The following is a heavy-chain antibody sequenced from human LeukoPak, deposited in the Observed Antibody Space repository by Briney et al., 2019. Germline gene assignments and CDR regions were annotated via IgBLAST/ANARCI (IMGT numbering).Heavy chain of an antibody. CDR1: GGSFSGYY. Sequence: SETLTLTCAVYGGSFSGYYWSWIRQPPGKGLEWIGEINQSGSTNYNPSLKSRVTISVDTSKNQFSLKLSSVTAADTAVYYCASLRRGELYSLGYWGQGTLVTVSS. V-gene: IGHV4-34*01. D-gene: IGHD3-16*01. CDR2: INQSGST. CDR3: ASLRRGELYSLGY. J-gene: IGHJ4*02.